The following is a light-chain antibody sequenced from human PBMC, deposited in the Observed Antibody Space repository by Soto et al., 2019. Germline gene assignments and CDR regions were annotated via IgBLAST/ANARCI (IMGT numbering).Light chain of an antibody. CDR2: AAS. CDR1: QSIRNF. Sequence: DIQMTQSPSSLSASVGDRVTITCRASQSIRNFLNWYQQKPGKAPKLLIYAASSLQSGVPSRLSGSGSGKDFTLTISSMKPEDFATYYCQQSYITPTFGQGTRLEIK. CDR3: QQSYITPT. J-gene: IGKJ5*01. V-gene: IGKV1-39*01.